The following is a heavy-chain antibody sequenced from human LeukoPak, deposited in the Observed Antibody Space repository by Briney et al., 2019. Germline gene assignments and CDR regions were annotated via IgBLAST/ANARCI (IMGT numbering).Heavy chain of an antibody. Sequence: PGGSLRLSCAASGFTFSSYGMHWVRQAPAKGLEWVALISYDGSNKYYADSVKGRFTISRDNSKNTLYLQMNSLRAEDPALYYCARDYGFTSGWFDPWGQGTLVTVSS. CDR3: ARDYGFTSGWFDP. CDR2: ISYDGSNK. J-gene: IGHJ5*02. CDR1: GFTFSSYG. D-gene: IGHD2/OR15-2a*01. V-gene: IGHV3-30*03.